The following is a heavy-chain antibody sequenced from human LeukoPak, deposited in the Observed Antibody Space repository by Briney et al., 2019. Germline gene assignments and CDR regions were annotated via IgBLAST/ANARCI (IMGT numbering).Heavy chain of an antibody. CDR1: GGSISSYY. CDR3: ARDSFDAYSSSWDQFDY. J-gene: IGHJ4*02. CDR2: ISYSGST. V-gene: IGHV4-59*01. Sequence: SETLSLTCAVSGGSISSYYWSWIRQPPGKGLEWIGYISYSGSTNYNPSLKSRVTISVDTSKNQFSLKLSSVTAADTAVYYCARDSFDAYSSSWDQFDYWGQGTLVTVSS. D-gene: IGHD6-13*01.